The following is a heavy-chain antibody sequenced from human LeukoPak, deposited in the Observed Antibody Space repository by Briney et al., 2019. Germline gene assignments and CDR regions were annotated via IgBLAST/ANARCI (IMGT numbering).Heavy chain of an antibody. J-gene: IGHJ6*02. CDR3: AKGRAWFGELLFRYYYGMDV. D-gene: IGHD3-10*01. V-gene: IGHV3-30*18. CDR1: GFTFSSYG. Sequence: GRSLRLSCAASGFTFSSYGMHWVRQAPGKGLEWVAVISYDGSNKYYADSVKGRFTISRDNSKNTLYLQMNSLRAEDTAVYYCAKGRAWFGELLFRYYYGMDVWGQGTTVTVSS. CDR2: ISYDGSNK.